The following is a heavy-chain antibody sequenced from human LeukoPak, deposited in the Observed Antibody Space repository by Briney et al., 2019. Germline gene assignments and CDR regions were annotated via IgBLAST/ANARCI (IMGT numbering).Heavy chain of an antibody. Sequence: ASVTVSCTASGGTFSSYAISWVRQAPGQGLEWMGGIIPIFGTANYAQKFQGRVTITADESTSTAYMELSSLRSEDTAVYYCARGQTPYYDILTGYSSFDPWGQGTLVTVSS. J-gene: IGHJ5*02. V-gene: IGHV1-69*13. CDR2: IIPIFGTA. CDR3: ARGQTPYYDILTGYSSFDP. D-gene: IGHD3-9*01. CDR1: GGTFSSYA.